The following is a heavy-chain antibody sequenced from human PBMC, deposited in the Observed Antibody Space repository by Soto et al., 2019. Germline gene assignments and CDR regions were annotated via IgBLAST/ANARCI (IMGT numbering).Heavy chain of an antibody. J-gene: IGHJ6*02. V-gene: IGHV4-59*01. Sequence: PSETLSLTCTVSGGSIISYYWNWIRQPPWKGLEWIGYISYSGSTNYNPSLKSRVTISVDTSKNQFSLKLSSVTAADTAVYYCAREGSYNNYYYYAMDVWGQGTTVTVSS. CDR3: AREGSYNNYYYYAMDV. D-gene: IGHD2-15*01. CDR1: GGSIISYY. CDR2: ISYSGST.